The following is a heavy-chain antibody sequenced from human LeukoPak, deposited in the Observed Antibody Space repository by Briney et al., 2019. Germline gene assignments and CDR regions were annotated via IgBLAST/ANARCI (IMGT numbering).Heavy chain of an antibody. V-gene: IGHV3-23*01. CDR2: ISGSGDST. D-gene: IGHD2-2*01. J-gene: IGHJ4*02. Sequence: GGSLRLSCAASGFTFSNYAMTWVRQVPGKGLEWVSGISGSGDSTYYADSVKGRFTISRDNSKNTLYLQMNSLRAEDRAVYYCAKEQTSSGFFDYWGQGTLVTVSS. CDR3: AKEQTSSGFFDY. CDR1: GFTFSNYA.